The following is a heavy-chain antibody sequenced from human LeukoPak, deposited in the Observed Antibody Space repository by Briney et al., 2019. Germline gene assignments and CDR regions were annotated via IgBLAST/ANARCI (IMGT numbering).Heavy chain of an antibody. CDR3: ARGSGYYDSSGYYQPYYFDY. Sequence: TSETLSLTCTVSGYYISSGYYWGWIRQPAGKGLEWIGRIYTSGSTNYNPSLKSRVTISVDTSKNQFSLKLSSVTAADTAVYYCARGSGYYDSSGYYQPYYFDYWGQGTLVTVSS. CDR2: IYTSGST. V-gene: IGHV4-61*02. D-gene: IGHD3-22*01. J-gene: IGHJ4*02. CDR1: GYYISSGYY.